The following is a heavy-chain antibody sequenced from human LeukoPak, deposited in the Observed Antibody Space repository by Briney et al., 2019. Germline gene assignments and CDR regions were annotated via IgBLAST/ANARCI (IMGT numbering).Heavy chain of an antibody. J-gene: IGHJ4*02. CDR1: GYTFTGYY. V-gene: IGHV1-2*02. Sequence: ASVKVSCKASGYTFTGYYMHWVRQAPGQGLEWMGWINPNSGGTNYALKFQGRVTMTRDTSISTAYMELSRLRSDDTAVYYCARGAGEDVDIVATVGGCDYWGQGTLVTVSS. CDR3: ARGAGEDVDIVATVGGCDY. CDR2: INPNSGGT. D-gene: IGHD5-12*01.